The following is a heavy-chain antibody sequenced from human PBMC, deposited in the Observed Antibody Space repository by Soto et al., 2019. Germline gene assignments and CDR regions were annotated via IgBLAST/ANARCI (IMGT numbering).Heavy chain of an antibody. V-gene: IGHV3-23*01. CDR2: ISGSGGRT. J-gene: IGHJ6*02. CDR1: GFTFSSYA. CDR3: ARGGGVTGMVRGVMGHYYYGMDV. Sequence: PGGSLRLSYAASGFTFSSYAMSWVRQAPGKGLEWVSAISGSGGRTYYADSVKGRFTISRDNSKNTLYLQMNSLRAEDTAVYYCARGGGVTGMVRGVMGHYYYGMDVWGQGTTVTVSS. D-gene: IGHD3-10*01.